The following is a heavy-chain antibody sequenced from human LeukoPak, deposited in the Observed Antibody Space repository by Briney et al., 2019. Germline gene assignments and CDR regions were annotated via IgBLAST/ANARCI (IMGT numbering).Heavy chain of an antibody. CDR3: AKVIGGSSFWYARGFDY. D-gene: IGHD2-15*01. Sequence: PGGSLRLSCAASGFTLRTYGMHWVRQAPGKGLEWVAFIRNDESNKYYADSVKRRFTISRDNSKNTLYLQMNSLRPEDTAVYFCAKVIGGSSFWYARGFDYWGQGTLVTVSS. CDR1: GFTLRTYG. CDR2: IRNDESNK. J-gene: IGHJ4*02. V-gene: IGHV3-30*02.